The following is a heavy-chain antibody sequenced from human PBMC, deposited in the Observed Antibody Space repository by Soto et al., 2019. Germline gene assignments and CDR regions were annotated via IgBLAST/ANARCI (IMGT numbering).Heavy chain of an antibody. CDR3: ARVGRIGVAGATPAFDF. J-gene: IGHJ3*01. D-gene: IGHD6-19*01. CDR1: GGSISSSDYY. CDR2: IYYRGST. Sequence: SETLSLTCSVSGGSISSSDYYWSWIRQHPGKGLEWIGHIYYRGSTYYNPSLKSRLSISVDTSKNQFSLRLGSVTAADTAFYYCARVGRIGVAGATPAFDFWVQGTLVTVSS. V-gene: IGHV4-31*03.